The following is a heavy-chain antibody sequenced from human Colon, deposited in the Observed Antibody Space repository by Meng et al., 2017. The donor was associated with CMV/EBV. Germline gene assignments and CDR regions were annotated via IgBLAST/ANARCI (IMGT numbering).Heavy chain of an antibody. Sequence: TVSGGSITTGVYYWTWIRQHPGKGLEWIGYIYYSENTYYNPSLKSRVTISVDTSKNQFSLKLSSVTAADTAVYYCARGKDAAEDFDYWGQGTLVTVSS. D-gene: IGHD2-15*01. V-gene: IGHV4-31*03. CDR3: ARGKDAAEDFDY. J-gene: IGHJ4*02. CDR2: IYYSENT. CDR1: GGSITTGVYY.